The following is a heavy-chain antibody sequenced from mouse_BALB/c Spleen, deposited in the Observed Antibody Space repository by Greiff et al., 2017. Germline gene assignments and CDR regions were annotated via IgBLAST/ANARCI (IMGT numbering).Heavy chain of an antibody. CDR1: GFTFSSYA. CDR2: ISSGGSYT. J-gene: IGHJ2*01. D-gene: IGHD2-12*01. CDR3: ARQLRREGYFDY. V-gene: IGHV5-9-3*01. Sequence: EVQVVESGGGLVKPGGSLKLSCAASGFTFSSYAMSWVRQTPEKRLEWVATISSGGSYTYYPDSVKGRFTISRDNAKNTLYLQMSSLRSEDTAMYYCARQLRREGYFDYWGQGTTLTVSS.